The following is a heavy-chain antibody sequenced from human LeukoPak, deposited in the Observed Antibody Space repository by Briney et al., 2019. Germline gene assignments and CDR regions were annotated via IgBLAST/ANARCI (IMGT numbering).Heavy chain of an antibody. Sequence: GRSLRLSCAASGFTFSSYAMHWVRRAPGKGLEWVAVISYDGSNKYYADPVKGRFTISRDNSKNTLYLQMNSLRAEDTAVYYCARDTYCSSTSCYNSGVLDYWGQGTLVTVSS. D-gene: IGHD2-2*02. CDR3: ARDTYCSSTSCYNSGVLDY. J-gene: IGHJ4*02. V-gene: IGHV3-30*01. CDR1: GFTFSSYA. CDR2: ISYDGSNK.